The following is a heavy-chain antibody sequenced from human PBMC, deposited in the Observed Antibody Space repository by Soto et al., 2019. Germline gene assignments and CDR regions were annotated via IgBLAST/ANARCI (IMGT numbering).Heavy chain of an antibody. J-gene: IGHJ4*02. CDR3: ARGPSPLIDY. CDR2: ISPYNDDT. Sequence: ASVKVSCKTSGYTFINYGISWVRQAPGQGPEWMGWISPYNDDTKYAQKFQGRVTMTTDTSTRTAYMEMRSLRSEDTAVYYCARGPSPLIDYWGQGTLVTVSS. V-gene: IGHV1-18*01. CDR1: GYTFINYG.